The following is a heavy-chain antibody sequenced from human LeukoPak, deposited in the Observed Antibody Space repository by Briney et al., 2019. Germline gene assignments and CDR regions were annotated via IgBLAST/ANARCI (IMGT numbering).Heavy chain of an antibody. Sequence: GGSLRLSCAASGFTFSSYWMNWARQAPGKGLEWVASINHNGNVNYYVDSVKGRFTISRDNAKNSLYLQMNSLRAEDTAVYYCARAELYYFDYWGQGTLVTVSS. CDR1: GFTFSSYW. V-gene: IGHV3-7*03. CDR3: ARAELYYFDY. D-gene: IGHD1-26*01. J-gene: IGHJ4*02. CDR2: INHNGNVN.